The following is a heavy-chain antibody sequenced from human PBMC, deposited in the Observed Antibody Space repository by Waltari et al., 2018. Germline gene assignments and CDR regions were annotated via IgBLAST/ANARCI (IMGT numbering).Heavy chain of an antibody. J-gene: IGHJ4*02. V-gene: IGHV4-34*01. D-gene: IGHD3-10*01. CDR2: MNHRGST. Sequence: EWIGEMNHRGSTNYNPSLKSRVTISVDTAKNQFALKLSSVTAADTAVYYCARGAYGSGSYYNVRRTFFDYWGQGTLGTVSS. CDR3: ARGAYGSGSYYNVRRTFFDY.